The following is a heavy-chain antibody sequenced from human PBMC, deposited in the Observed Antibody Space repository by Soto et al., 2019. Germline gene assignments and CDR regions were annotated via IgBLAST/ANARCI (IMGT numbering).Heavy chain of an antibody. CDR2: IYYSGST. CDR3: ARHGIRYYYDSSDYYALDV. Sequence: PSETLSLTCTFSGDSISSYHWIWIRQPPGKGLEWIGYIYYSGSTNYNPSLKSRVTISVDTSKNEFSLKLNSVTAADTAVYYCARHGIRYYYDSSDYYALDVWGQGSTVTV. J-gene: IGHJ6*02. V-gene: IGHV4-59*08. D-gene: IGHD3-22*01. CDR1: GDSISSYH.